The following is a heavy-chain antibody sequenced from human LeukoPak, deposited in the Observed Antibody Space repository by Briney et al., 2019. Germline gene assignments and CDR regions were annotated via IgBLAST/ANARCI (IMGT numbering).Heavy chain of an antibody. CDR2: ISYTGST. D-gene: IGHD3-16*01. CDR1: GGSISNYF. CDR3: ARGYIWRTSPVRGPLDC. Sequence: PSETLSLTCAVSGGSISNYFWSWLRQPPGKGLGWIGYISYTGSTNYNTSLKSRVTISVDTSKNHFSLNLSSVTAADTAVYYCARGYIWRTSPVRGPLDCWGQGTLVSVSS. J-gene: IGHJ4*02. V-gene: IGHV4-59*13.